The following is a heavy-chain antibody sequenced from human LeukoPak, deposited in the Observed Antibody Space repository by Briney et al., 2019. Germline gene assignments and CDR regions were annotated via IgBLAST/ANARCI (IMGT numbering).Heavy chain of an antibody. CDR2: TYYRSKLYN. CDR3: ARSVGSPTSGFEH. D-gene: IGHD1-26*01. Sequence: SQTLSLTCAISGDSFSNNSAAWSWIRQSPSRGLEWLGRTYYRSKLYNDYAVSLKNLITINPDTSKNHFTLQLNSVTPEDTAVYYCARSVGSPTSGFEHWGQGTLVTVSS. J-gene: IGHJ4*02. V-gene: IGHV6-1*01. CDR1: GDSFSNNSAA.